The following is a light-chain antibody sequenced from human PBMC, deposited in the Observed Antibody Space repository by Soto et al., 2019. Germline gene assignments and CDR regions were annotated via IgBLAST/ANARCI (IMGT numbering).Light chain of an antibody. Sequence: QYALTQPASVSGSPGQSITISCTGTNSDIGGYNYVSWYQQHPGKAPKLMIYDVSNRPSGVSNRFSGSKSGNTASLTISGLQAEDEADYYCSSYTSSTFGVFGGGTKLTVL. CDR1: NSDIGGYNY. V-gene: IGLV2-14*01. CDR2: DVS. J-gene: IGLJ2*01. CDR3: SSYTSSTFGV.